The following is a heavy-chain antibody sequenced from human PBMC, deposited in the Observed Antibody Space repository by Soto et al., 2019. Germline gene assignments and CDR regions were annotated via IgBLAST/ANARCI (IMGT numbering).Heavy chain of an antibody. CDR3: ARGVRDYFDY. CDR2: IYHSGST. CDR1: GGSISSGGYS. V-gene: IGHV4-30-2*01. J-gene: IGHJ4*02. Sequence: QLQLQESGSGLVKPSQTLSLTCAVSGGSISSGGYSWRWIRQPPGKGLEWIGYIYHSGSTYYNPSLKSRVTISVDRSKNQFSLKLSSVTAADTAVYYCARGVRDYFDYWGQGTLVTVSS.